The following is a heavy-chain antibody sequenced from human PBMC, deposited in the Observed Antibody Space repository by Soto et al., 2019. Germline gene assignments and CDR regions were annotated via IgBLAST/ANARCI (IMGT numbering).Heavy chain of an antibody. J-gene: IGHJ6*02. CDR3: ARDGSAVAGTLGYYYYGMDV. V-gene: IGHV4-39*07. Sequence: SETLSLTCSVSGDSISNSRFYWAWIRQPPGEGLEWIGYIYHSGSTYYNPSLKSRVTISVDRSKNQFSLKLSSVTAADTAVYYCARDGSAVAGTLGYYYYGMDVWGQGTTVTVSS. CDR2: IYHSGST. D-gene: IGHD6-19*01. CDR1: GDSISNSRFY.